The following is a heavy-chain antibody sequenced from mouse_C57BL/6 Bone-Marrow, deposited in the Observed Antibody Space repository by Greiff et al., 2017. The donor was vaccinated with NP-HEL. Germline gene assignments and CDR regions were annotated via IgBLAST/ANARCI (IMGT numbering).Heavy chain of an antibody. Sequence: EVQGVESGGGLVKPGGSLKLSCAASGFTFSDYGMHWVRQAPEKGLEWVAYISSGSSTIYYADTVKGRFTISRDTAKNTLFLQMTSLRSEATAMYYCARRYYGSIDDYFDYWGQGTTLTVSS. CDR1: GFTFSDYG. D-gene: IGHD1-1*01. CDR2: ISSGSSTI. J-gene: IGHJ2*01. V-gene: IGHV5-17*01. CDR3: ARRYYGSIDDYFDY.